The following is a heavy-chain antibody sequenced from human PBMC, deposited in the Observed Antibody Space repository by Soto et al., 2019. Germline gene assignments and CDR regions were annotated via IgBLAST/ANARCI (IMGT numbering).Heavy chain of an antibody. CDR3: ANLPLRCWFEP. Sequence: QVQLVQSGAELKKPGSSVNVSCKASGGTFRSYTISWVRQAPGQGLEWMGRLIPILGIANYAQKFQGRVTITADKSTSTAYMELSSLRSEDTAVYYCANLPLRCWFEPWGQGTLVAVSS. CDR1: GGTFRSYT. J-gene: IGHJ5*02. CDR2: LIPILGIA. V-gene: IGHV1-69*02.